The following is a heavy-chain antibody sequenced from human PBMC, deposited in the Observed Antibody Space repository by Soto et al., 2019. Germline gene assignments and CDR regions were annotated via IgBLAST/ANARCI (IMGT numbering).Heavy chain of an antibody. Sequence: SETLSLTCTVSGGSFRSDDYYWNWVRQPPGKGLEWIGYIDYSGHSYYNPSLKSRVTISVDTTKKQFSLRLSSVTAADTAVYYCARDDQAHWGSGFDYWGQGTLVTVSS. J-gene: IGHJ4*02. CDR2: IDYSGHS. D-gene: IGHD7-27*01. CDR3: ARDDQAHWGSGFDY. CDR1: GGSFRSDDYY. V-gene: IGHV4-30-4*01.